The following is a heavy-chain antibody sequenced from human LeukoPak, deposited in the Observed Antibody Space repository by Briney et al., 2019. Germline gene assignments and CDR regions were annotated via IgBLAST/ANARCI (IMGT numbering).Heavy chain of an antibody. Sequence: GASVKVSCKASGYTSTSYGISWVRQAPGQGLEWMGWISAYNGNTNYAQKLQGRVTMTTDTSTSTAYMELRSLRSDDTAVYYCASLEATRYCSSTSCTVYYMDVWGKGTTVTVSS. V-gene: IGHV1-18*01. J-gene: IGHJ6*03. CDR3: ASLEATRYCSSTSCTVYYMDV. CDR1: GYTSTSYG. CDR2: ISAYNGNT. D-gene: IGHD2-2*01.